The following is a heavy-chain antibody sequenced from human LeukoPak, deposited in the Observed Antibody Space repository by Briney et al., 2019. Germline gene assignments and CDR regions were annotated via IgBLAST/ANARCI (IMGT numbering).Heavy chain of an antibody. Sequence: GGSLRLSCAASGFTLSTYAMAWVRQAPGKGLEWVSAIRNSGTNTHYADPVKGRFTVSRDTSRNTLYLQMNSMRAEDTAVYYCAKDKGLAVRPGAFDVWGQGAMVTVSS. J-gene: IGHJ3*01. CDR3: AKDKGLAVRPGAFDV. CDR1: GFTLSTYA. CDR2: IRNSGTNT. V-gene: IGHV3-23*01. D-gene: IGHD6-19*01.